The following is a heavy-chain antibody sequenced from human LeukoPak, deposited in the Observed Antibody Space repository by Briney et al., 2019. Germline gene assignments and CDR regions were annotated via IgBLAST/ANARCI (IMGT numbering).Heavy chain of an antibody. CDR3: ARGSVGPAYYYYMDV. J-gene: IGHJ6*03. Sequence: ASVKVSCKASGYTFTSYYMHWVRQAPGQGLEWMGIINPSGGSTSYAQKFQGRVTMTRDTSTSTVYMELSSLRSEDTAVYYCARGSVGPAYYYYMDVWGKGTTVTVSS. CDR1: GYTFTSYY. V-gene: IGHV1-46*01. CDR2: INPSGGST. D-gene: IGHD2-2*01.